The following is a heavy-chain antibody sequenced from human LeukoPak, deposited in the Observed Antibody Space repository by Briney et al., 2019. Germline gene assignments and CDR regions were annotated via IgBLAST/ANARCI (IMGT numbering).Heavy chain of an antibody. D-gene: IGHD2-21*02. CDR3: ARDKMVVTAIYFDY. CDR2: IKQDGSEK. Sequence: GGPLRISCAASGFTFSSYWMSWVRQAPGKGLEWVANIKQDGSEKYYVDSVKGRFTISRDNAKNSLYLQMNSLRAEDTAVYYCARDKMVVTAIYFDYWGQGTLVTVSS. CDR1: GFTFSSYW. J-gene: IGHJ4*02. V-gene: IGHV3-7*01.